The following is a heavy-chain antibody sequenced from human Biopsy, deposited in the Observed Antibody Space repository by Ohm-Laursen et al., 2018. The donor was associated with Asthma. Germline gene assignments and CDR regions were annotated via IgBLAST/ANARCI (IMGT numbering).Heavy chain of an antibody. V-gene: IGHV3-48*02. J-gene: IGHJ6*02. Sequence: GSLRLSCSASGFTFNSYAFNWVRQAPGKGLEWVSYITGSGSTIYYADSVKGRFTLSRDNAKNSLYLQMNSLRDEDTAVYYCALKYRNSVFPEYGMDVWGQGTTVTVSS. CDR1: GFTFNSYA. D-gene: IGHD4-11*01. CDR3: ALKYRNSVFPEYGMDV. CDR2: ITGSGSTI.